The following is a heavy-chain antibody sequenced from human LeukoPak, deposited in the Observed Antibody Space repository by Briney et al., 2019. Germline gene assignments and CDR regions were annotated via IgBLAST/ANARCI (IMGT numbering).Heavy chain of an antibody. CDR2: ISGSGGST. D-gene: IGHD4-11*01. CDR1: GFTFSSYA. CDR3: AKDRYSNYGNWFDP. Sequence: GGSLRLSCAASGFTFSSYAMNWVRQAPWKGLEWVSGISGSGGSTYYADSVKGRFTISRDNSKNTLYLQMNSLRAEDTAVYYCAKDRYSNYGNWFDPWGQGTLVTVFS. J-gene: IGHJ5*02. V-gene: IGHV3-23*01.